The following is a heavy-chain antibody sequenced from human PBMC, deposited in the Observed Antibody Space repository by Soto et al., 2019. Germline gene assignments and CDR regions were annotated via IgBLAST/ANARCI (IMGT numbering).Heavy chain of an antibody. CDR2: IMPIFGTP. Sequence: ASVKVSCKASGGTFDSYVISWLRQSPGQGLEWMGGIMPIFGTPNYAQKFRGRVTISADESTSTAYLELSSLTSDDTAVYYCARVHSSGIFYFVDPWGQGTLVTVSS. J-gene: IGHJ5*02. D-gene: IGHD3-10*01. V-gene: IGHV1-69*13. CDR1: GGTFDSYV. CDR3: ARVHSSGIFYFVDP.